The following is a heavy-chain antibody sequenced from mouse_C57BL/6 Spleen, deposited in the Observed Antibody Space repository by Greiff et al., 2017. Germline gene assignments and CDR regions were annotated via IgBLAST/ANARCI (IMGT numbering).Heavy chain of an antibody. Sequence: VQLQQSGAELVKPGASVKISCKASGYAFSSYWMNWVKQRPGKGLEWIGQIYPGDGDTNYNGKFKGKATLTADKSSSTAYMQLSSLTSEDSAVYFCARWGTTVVEGDYYAMDYWGQGTSVTVSS. J-gene: IGHJ4*01. CDR3: ARWGTTVVEGDYYAMDY. V-gene: IGHV1-80*01. CDR1: GYAFSSYW. CDR2: IYPGDGDT. D-gene: IGHD1-1*01.